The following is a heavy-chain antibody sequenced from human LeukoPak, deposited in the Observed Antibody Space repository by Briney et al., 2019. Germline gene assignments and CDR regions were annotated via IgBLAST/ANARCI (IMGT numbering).Heavy chain of an antibody. D-gene: IGHD5-18*01. J-gene: IGHJ4*02. CDR3: ARDEGYSYGYVPDY. Sequence: GGSLRLSCAASGFTFSSYEMNWVRQAPGKGLEWVSYISSSGSTIYYADSVKGRFTISRDNAKNSLYLQMNSLRAEDTAVYYCARDEGYSYGYVPDYWGQGTLVTVSS. V-gene: IGHV3-48*03. CDR1: GFTFSSYE. CDR2: ISSSGSTI.